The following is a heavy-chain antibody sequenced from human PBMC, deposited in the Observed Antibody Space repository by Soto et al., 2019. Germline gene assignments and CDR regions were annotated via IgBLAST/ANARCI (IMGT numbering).Heavy chain of an antibody. V-gene: IGHV3-23*01. Sequence: EVQLLESGGGLVQPGGSLRLSCAASGFTFSSYAMSWVRQAPGKGLEWVSAISGSGGSTYYADYVKGRFTISRDNPKNPLYLQMNSLRAEETAVYYCAKGMRWENFDYWGQGTLVTVSS. D-gene: IGHD1-26*01. CDR2: ISGSGGST. J-gene: IGHJ4*02. CDR1: GFTFSSYA. CDR3: AKGMRWENFDY.